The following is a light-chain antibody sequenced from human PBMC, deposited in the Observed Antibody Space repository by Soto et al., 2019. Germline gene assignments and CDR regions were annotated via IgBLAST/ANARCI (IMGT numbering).Light chain of an antibody. CDR3: NSYTTLSNRV. CDR1: STDIGAYNY. CDR2: EVT. Sequence: QSVLRQPASVCWSPGQSITISCTGTSTDIGAYNYVSWYQQHPGKAPKLLIYEVTNRPSGVSNRFSGSKSGNTASLTISGLQAEEEANYYCNSYTTLSNRVFGTGTKVTVL. V-gene: IGLV2-14*01. J-gene: IGLJ1*01.